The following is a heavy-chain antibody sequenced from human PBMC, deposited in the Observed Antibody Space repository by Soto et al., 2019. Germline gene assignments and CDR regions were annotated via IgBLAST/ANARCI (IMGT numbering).Heavy chain of an antibody. Sequence: QVQLQQWGAGLLKPPETLSLTCAVYGGSFSGYYWTWIRQPPGTGLARMGEINHSGTTNYNPSLTSRVTISVAASKHQFSLKLTSATAADTAVYYCARDKITGLFAYWGQGTLVTVSS. CDR3: ARDKITGLFAY. CDR2: INHSGTT. CDR1: GGSFSGYY. D-gene: IGHD2-8*02. J-gene: IGHJ4*02. V-gene: IGHV4-34*01.